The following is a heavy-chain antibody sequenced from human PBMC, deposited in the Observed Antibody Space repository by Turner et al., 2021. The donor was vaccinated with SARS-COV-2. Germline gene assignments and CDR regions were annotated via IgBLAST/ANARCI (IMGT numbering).Heavy chain of an antibody. J-gene: IGHJ5*02. D-gene: IGHD2-21*01. CDR2: IHYSGST. V-gene: IGHV4-59*01. CDR3: ARAHYPGSLFRFDP. Sequence: QVQMQESGPGLVKPSETLSLICSVSGGFISGDYWSWIRPPPGKGLEWIGNIHYSGSTNYNPSLKSRVTVSVDTSKNQFSLKLSSVTAADTAVYYCARAHYPGSLFRFDPWGQGTLVTVSS. CDR1: GGFISGDY.